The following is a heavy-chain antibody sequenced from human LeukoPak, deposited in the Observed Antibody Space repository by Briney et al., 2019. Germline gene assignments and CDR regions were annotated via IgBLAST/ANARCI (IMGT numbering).Heavy chain of an antibody. CDR1: GFTFSSYA. Sequence: GGSLRLSCAASGFTFSSYAMSWVRQAPGKGLEWVSAISGSGGGTYYADSVKGRFTISRDNSKNTLYLQMNSLRAEDTAVYYCAKTPYGSGSQYYFDYWGQGTLVTVSS. D-gene: IGHD3-10*01. CDR3: AKTPYGSGSQYYFDY. CDR2: ISGSGGGT. J-gene: IGHJ4*02. V-gene: IGHV3-23*01.